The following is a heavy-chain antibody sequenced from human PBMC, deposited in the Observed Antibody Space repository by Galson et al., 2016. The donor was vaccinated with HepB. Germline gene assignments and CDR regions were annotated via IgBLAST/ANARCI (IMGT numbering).Heavy chain of an antibody. V-gene: IGHV3-48*02. CDR1: GFTFSSYT. CDR2: ISSTGTTM. Sequence: SLRLSCAASGFTFSSYTMNWVRQAPGKGLESVSYISSTGTTMYYADSVKGRFTISRDNARNSLYLQMHSLRDEDTAVYYCARAAFGRNSYWYFDLWGRGTLVTVSS. D-gene: IGHD4-23*01. CDR3: ARAAFGRNSYWYFDL. J-gene: IGHJ2*01.